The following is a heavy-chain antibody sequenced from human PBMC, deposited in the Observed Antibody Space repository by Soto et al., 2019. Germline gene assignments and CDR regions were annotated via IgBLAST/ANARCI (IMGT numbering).Heavy chain of an antibody. CDR3: AKDRLAGNFDY. CDR1: GFTFSSYG. V-gene: IGHV3-30*02. J-gene: IGHJ4*02. Sequence: GGSLRLSCAASGFTFSSYGMHWVRQAPGKGLEWVAIIRDDGSSKYYADSVKGRFTISRDNSKNTLYLQMNSLRVEDTAVYYCAKDRLAGNFDYWGQGTQVTVSS. CDR2: IRDDGSSK.